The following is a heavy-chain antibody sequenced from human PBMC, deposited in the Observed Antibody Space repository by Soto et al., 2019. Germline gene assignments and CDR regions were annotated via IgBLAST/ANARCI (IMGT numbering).Heavy chain of an antibody. CDR1: GFTFSSYA. CDR2: ISYDGSNK. J-gene: IGHJ2*01. D-gene: IGHD4-17*01. V-gene: IGHV3-30-3*01. Sequence: SCAASGFTFSSYAMHWVRQAPGKGLEWVAVISYDGSNKYYADSVKGRFTISRDNSKNTLYLQMNSLRAEDTAVYYCARDNPLYGARLFDLWGRGTLVTVSS. CDR3: ARDNPLYGARLFDL.